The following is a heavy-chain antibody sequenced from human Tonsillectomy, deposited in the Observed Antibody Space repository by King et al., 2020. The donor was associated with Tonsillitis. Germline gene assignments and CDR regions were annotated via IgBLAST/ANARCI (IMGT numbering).Heavy chain of an antibody. CDR3: AGESDYYDSSGYQIYAFYI. D-gene: IGHD3-22*01. J-gene: IGHJ3*02. V-gene: IGHV4-59*01. CDR2: IYYSGST. CDR1: GGSISSYY. Sequence: VQLQESGPGLVKPSETLSLTCTVSGGSISSYYWSWIRQPPGKGLEWIGYIYYSGSTNYNPSLKSRVTISVDTSKNQCTLKLSSVTAADTGVYFCAGESDYYDSSGYQIYAFYIWGQGTMVTVSS.